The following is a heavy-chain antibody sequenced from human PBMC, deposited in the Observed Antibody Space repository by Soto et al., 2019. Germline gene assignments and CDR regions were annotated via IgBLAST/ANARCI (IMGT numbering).Heavy chain of an antibody. V-gene: IGHV3-7*01. CDR3: ARDADASGWYHYGMGV. J-gene: IGHJ6*02. Sequence: GGSLRLSCAASGFTLSSYWMNWFRQAPGKGLEWVANIKQDGSEKYYGDSVKGRFFISRDNAKNSLYLQLNSLRAEDTAVYYCARDADASGWYHYGMGVWGQGTMVTVSS. CDR2: IKQDGSEK. D-gene: IGHD6-19*01. CDR1: GFTLSSYW.